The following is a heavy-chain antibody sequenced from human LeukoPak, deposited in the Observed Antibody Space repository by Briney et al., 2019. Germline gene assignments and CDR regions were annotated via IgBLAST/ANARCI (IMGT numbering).Heavy chain of an antibody. D-gene: IGHD3-3*01. CDR3: ARDFGPGYDFWSGYYPSAGMDV. CDR2: IKQDGSEK. V-gene: IGHV3-7*01. Sequence: GSLRLSCAASGFTFSSYWMSWVRQAPGKGLEWVANIKQDGSEKYYVDSVKGRFTISRDNAKNSLYLQMNSLRAEDTAVYYCARDFGPGYDFWSGYYPSAGMDVWGQGTTVTVSS. CDR1: GFTFSSYW. J-gene: IGHJ6*02.